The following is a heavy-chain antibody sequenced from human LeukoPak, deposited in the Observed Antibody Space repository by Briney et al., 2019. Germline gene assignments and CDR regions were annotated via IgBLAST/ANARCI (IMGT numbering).Heavy chain of an antibody. CDR1: GGTFSSYA. CDR2: IIPIFGTA. J-gene: IGHJ4*02. V-gene: IGHV1-69*01. CDR3: ARGIQLWLENRFDY. D-gene: IGHD5-18*01. Sequence: SVKVSCKASGGTFSSYAISWVRQAPGQGLEWMGGIIPIFGTANYAQKFQGRVTITADESTSTVYMELSSLRSEDTAVYYCARGIQLWLENRFDYWGQGTLVTVSS.